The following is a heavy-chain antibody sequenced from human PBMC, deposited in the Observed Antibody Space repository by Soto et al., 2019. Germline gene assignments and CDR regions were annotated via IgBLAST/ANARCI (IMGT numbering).Heavy chain of an antibody. J-gene: IGHJ5*02. V-gene: IGHV3-23*01. CDR2: ISGSGGST. CDR3: AKDRSSIAARPSWFDP. D-gene: IGHD6-6*01. Sequence: GSLRLSCAASGFTFSSYAMSWVRQAPGKGLEWVSAISGSGGSTYYADSVKGRFTISRDNSKNTLYLQMNSLRAEDTAVYYCAKDRSSIAARPSWFDPWGQGTLVTVSS. CDR1: GFTFSSYA.